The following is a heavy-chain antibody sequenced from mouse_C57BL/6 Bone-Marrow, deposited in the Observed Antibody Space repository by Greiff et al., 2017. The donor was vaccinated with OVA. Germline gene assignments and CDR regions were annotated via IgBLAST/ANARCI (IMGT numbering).Heavy chain of an antibody. V-gene: IGHV1-15*01. D-gene: IGHD2-3*01. CDR3: TKGDGYYVYFDV. Sequence: VKLVESGAELVRPGASVTLSCKASGYTFTDYEMHWVKQTPVHGLEWIGAIDPETGGTAYNQKFKGKAILTADKSSSTAYMELRSLTSEDSAVYYCTKGDGYYVYFDVWGTGTTVTVSS. J-gene: IGHJ1*03. CDR2: IDPETGGT. CDR1: GYTFTDYE.